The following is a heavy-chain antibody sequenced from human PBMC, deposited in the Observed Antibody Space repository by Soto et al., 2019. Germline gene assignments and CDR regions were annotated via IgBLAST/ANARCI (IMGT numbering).Heavy chain of an antibody. D-gene: IGHD3-9*01. CDR3: ARAEGYDILTGYSRDWFDP. V-gene: IGHV4-4*02. CDR1: GGSISSSNW. J-gene: IGHJ5*02. Sequence: SETLSLTCAVSGGSISSSNWWSWVRQPPGKGLEWIGEIYHSGSTNYNPSLKSRVTISVDKSKNQFSLKLSSVTAADTAVYYCARAEGYDILTGYSRDWFDPWGQGNLVT. CDR2: IYHSGST.